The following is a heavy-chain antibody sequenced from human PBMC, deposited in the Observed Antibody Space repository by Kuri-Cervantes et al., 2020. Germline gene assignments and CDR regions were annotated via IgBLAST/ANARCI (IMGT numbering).Heavy chain of an antibody. CDR3: ARLSVTMARDY. CDR2: MHHSGRT. J-gene: IGHJ4*02. Sequence: SETLSLTCTVSGDSMTTYYWSWIRQSPGKGLEWIAHMHHSGRTNYNPSLKSRVTMSVDTSKNQFSLKLSSVTAADTAVYYCARLSVTMARDYWGQGTLVTVSS. V-gene: IGHV4-59*12. D-gene: IGHD3-10*01. CDR1: GDSMTTYY.